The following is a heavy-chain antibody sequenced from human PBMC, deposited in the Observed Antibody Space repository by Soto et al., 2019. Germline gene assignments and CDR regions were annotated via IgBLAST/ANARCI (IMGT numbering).Heavy chain of an antibody. CDR3: ARVRCSGGSCRLRQNWLDP. D-gene: IGHD2-15*01. CDR1: GGSISSYY. CDR2: IYYSGST. Sequence: SETLSLTCTVSGGSISSYYWSWIRQPPGKGLELIGYIYYSGSTNYNPSLKSRVTISVDTSKNQFSLKLSSVTAADTAVYYCARVRCSGGSCRLRQNWLDPWGQGTLVTVSS. V-gene: IGHV4-59*01. J-gene: IGHJ5*02.